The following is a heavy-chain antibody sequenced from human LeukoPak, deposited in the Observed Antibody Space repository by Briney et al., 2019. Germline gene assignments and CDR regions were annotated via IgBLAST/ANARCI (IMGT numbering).Heavy chain of an antibody. J-gene: IGHJ4*02. CDR3: AKDHPYYYDSSGYYNRPLGY. CDR1: GFNFANHA. CDR2: ISGSGGST. D-gene: IGHD3-22*01. V-gene: IGHV3-23*01. Sequence: GSLRLSCAASGFNFANHAMSWVRQTAGKGLEWVSAISGSGGSTYYADSVKGRFTISRDNSKNTLYLQMNSLRAEDTAVYHCAKDHPYYYDSSGYYNRPLGYWGQGTLVTVSS.